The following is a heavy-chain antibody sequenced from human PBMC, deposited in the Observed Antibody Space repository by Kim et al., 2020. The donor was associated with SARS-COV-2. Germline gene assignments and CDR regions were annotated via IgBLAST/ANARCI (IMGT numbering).Heavy chain of an antibody. V-gene: IGHV3-11*06. D-gene: IGHD6-13*01. CDR3: ARDLAAAGTHTNYYYGMDV. Sequence: GRFTISRGNAKNSLYLQMNSLRAEDTAVYYCARDLAAAGTHTNYYYGMDVWGQGTTVTVSS. J-gene: IGHJ6*02.